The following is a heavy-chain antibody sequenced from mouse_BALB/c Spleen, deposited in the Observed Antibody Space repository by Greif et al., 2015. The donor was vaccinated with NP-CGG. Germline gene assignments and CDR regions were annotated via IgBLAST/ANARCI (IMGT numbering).Heavy chain of an antibody. V-gene: IGHV5-4*02. CDR2: ISDGGSYT. D-gene: IGHD2-2*01. CDR3: ARDEDGYGAWFAY. J-gene: IGHJ3*01. CDR1: GFTFSDYY. Sequence: EVQLMESGGGLVKPGGSLKLSCAASGFTFSDYYMYWVRQTPEKRLEWVATISDGGSYTYYPDSVKGRFTISRDNAKNNLYLQMSSLKSEDTAMYYCARDEDGYGAWFAYWGQGTLVTVSA.